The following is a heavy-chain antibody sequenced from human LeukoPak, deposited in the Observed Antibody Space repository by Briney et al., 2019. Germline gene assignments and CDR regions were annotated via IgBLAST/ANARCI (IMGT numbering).Heavy chain of an antibody. D-gene: IGHD4-23*01. CDR3: ARASRWTPNYMDV. V-gene: IGHV4-61*02. CDR1: GGSISSSSYY. CDR2: IYTSGST. Sequence: SETLSLACTVSGGSISSSSYYWSWIRQPAGKGLEWIGRIYTSGSTNYNPSLKSRVTISVDTSKNQFSLKLSSVTAADTAVYYCARASRWTPNYMDVWGKGTTVTVSS. J-gene: IGHJ6*03.